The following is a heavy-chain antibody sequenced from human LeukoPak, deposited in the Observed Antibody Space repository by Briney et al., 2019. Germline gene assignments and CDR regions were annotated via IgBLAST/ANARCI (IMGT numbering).Heavy chain of an antibody. CDR1: GYTFSSYS. D-gene: IGHD3-10*01. CDR2: ISSSSSYI. J-gene: IGHJ4*02. V-gene: IGHV3-21*01. Sequence: PGGSLRLSCAASGYTFSSYSMNWVRQAPGKGLEWVSSISSSSSYIYYADSVKGRFTISRDNAKNSLYLQMNSLRAEDTAVYYCARDSFGELRFDYWGQGTLVTVSS. CDR3: ARDSFGELRFDY.